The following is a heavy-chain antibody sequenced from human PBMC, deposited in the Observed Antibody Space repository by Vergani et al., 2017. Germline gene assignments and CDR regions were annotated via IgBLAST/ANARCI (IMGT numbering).Heavy chain of an antibody. CDR3: AKKGSYGDYAED. CDR1: ETTSRNSE. V-gene: IGHV3-30*02. Sequence: QVQLVESGGGVVQPGGSLRSSGATLETTSRNSERTWVRQAPGKGLEGVAYLRHDGNKYYRDPVEGRFTISRDNSKNTLYLQMNSLRVEDTAIYYCAKKGSYGDYAEDWGQGTLVTVSS. D-gene: IGHD4-17*01. J-gene: IGHJ4*02. CDR2: LRHDGNK.